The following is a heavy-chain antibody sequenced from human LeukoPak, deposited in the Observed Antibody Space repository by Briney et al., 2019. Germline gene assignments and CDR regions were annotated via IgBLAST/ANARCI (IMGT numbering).Heavy chain of an antibody. D-gene: IGHD2-2*01. V-gene: IGHV5-51*01. CDR1: GYSFTSYW. CDR3: ARRVDIVVVPAEIWFDP. Sequence: GESLKISCKGSGYSFTSYWIGWVRQMPGKGLEWMGIIYPGDSDTRYSPSFQGQVTISADKSISTAYLQWSSLKASDTAMHYCARRVDIVVVPAEIWFDPWGQGTLVTVSS. J-gene: IGHJ5*02. CDR2: IYPGDSDT.